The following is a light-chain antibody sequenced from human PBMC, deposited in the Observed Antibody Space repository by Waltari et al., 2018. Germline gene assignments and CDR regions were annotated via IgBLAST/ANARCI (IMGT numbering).Light chain of an antibody. CDR1: SSDIGSYDL. J-gene: IGLJ2*01. V-gene: IGLV2-23*02. CDR2: EVD. Sequence: SALTPPASVSASPGQSIPISCTGSSSDIGSYDLFTWYQQHPGKAPHLLIYEVDKRPSGVSYRFSGSKSGNAAYLTVSGLQPEDEGHYFCSSYTYGGPWVFGGGTLLTVL. CDR3: SSYTYGGPWV.